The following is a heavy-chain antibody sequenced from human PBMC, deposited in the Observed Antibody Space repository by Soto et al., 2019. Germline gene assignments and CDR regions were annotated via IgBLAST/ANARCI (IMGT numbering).Heavy chain of an antibody. J-gene: IGHJ6*02. CDR3: AMVDVYVTPSPQDV. Sequence: ASVKVSCKASGYTFTSYYINWVRQATGQGLEWMGWINPYSGNTGYAQKLQGRLTMTRDTSTTTAYMELRSLRSNDTAIYYCAMVDVYVTPSPQDVWGQGTTVTVS. V-gene: IGHV1-8*01. CDR2: INPYSGNT. D-gene: IGHD3-16*01. CDR1: GYTFTSYY.